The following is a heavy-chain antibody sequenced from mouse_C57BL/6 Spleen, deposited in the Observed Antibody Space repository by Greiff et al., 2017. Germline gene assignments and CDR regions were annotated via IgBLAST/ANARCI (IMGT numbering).Heavy chain of an antibody. Sequence: QVQLQQPGAELVKPGASVKMSCKASGYTFTSYWITWVKQRPGQGLAWIGDIYPGSGSTNYNEKFKSKATLTVDTSSSTAYMQLSSLTSEDSAVYYCARPIYYYGSSYVNYAMDYWGQGTSVTVSS. CDR2: IYPGSGST. J-gene: IGHJ4*01. V-gene: IGHV1-55*01. D-gene: IGHD1-1*01. CDR3: ARPIYYYGSSYVNYAMDY. CDR1: GYTFTSYW.